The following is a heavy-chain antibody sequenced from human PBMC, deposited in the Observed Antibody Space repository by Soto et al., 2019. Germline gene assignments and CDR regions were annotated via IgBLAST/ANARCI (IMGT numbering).Heavy chain of an antibody. Sequence: QVQLVESGGGVVQPGRSLRLSCAASGFTFSSYGMHWVRQAPGKGLEWVAVISYDGSNKYYADSVKGRFTISRDNSKNTLYLQMNSLRAEDTAVYYCAKDLASSPGGYWGQGTLVTVSS. D-gene: IGHD6-19*01. CDR2: ISYDGSNK. CDR1: GFTFSSYG. V-gene: IGHV3-30*18. CDR3: AKDLASSPGGY. J-gene: IGHJ4*02.